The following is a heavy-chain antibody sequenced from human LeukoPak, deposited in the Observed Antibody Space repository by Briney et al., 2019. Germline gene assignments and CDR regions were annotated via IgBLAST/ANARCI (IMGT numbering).Heavy chain of an antibody. CDR3: ARAPRTLDGMDV. CDR1: GFTFSSYW. Sequence: PGGSLRLSCAASGFTFSSYWMHWVRQAPGKGLVWVSRINSDGCSTSYADSVKGRFTISRDNAKNTLYLQMNSLRAEDTAVYYCARAPRTLDGMDVWGQGTTVTVSS. CDR2: INSDGCST. V-gene: IGHV3-74*01. J-gene: IGHJ6*02. D-gene: IGHD2-2*01.